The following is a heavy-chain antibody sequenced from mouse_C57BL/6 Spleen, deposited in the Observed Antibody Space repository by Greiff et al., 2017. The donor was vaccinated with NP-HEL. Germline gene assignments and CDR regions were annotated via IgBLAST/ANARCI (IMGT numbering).Heavy chain of an antibody. CDR1: GYTFTDHI. V-gene: IGHV1-11*01. CDR3: GRSILWLRREIVMDY. CDR2: IYPVSGET. D-gene: IGHD2-2*01. Sequence: VQLQQSGAELASPGASVTLSCKASGYTFTDHIMNWVKKRPGQGLEWIGRIYPVSGETNYNQKFMGKATFSVDRSSSTVYMVLNSLTSEDPAVYYCGRSILWLRREIVMDYWGQGTSVTVSS. J-gene: IGHJ4*01.